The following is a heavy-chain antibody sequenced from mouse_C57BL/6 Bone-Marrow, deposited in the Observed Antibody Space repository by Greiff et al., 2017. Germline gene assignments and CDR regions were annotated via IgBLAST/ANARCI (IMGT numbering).Heavy chain of an antibody. CDR3: ARHNLYYAMDY. CDR2: ISSGGSYT. V-gene: IGHV5-6*01. J-gene: IGHJ4*01. Sequence: EVKLMESGGDLVKPGGSLKLSCAASGFTFSSYGMSWVRQTPDKRLGWVATISSGGSYTYYPDSVKGRFTISRDNAKNTLYLQMSSLKSEDTAMYYCARHNLYYAMDYWGQGTSVTVSS. CDR1: GFTFSSYG.